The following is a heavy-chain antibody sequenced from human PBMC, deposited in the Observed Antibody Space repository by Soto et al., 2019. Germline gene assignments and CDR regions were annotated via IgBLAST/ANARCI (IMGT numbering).Heavy chain of an antibody. Sequence: GGSLRLSCAASGFKFSNYAMSWVRQAPGKGLEWVSLISATGGGTYYADSVKGRFTISRDKSHNTLYLQVHSLTAEDTAVYYCAKDRRAGGNSAFYFDFWGQGAQVTVSS. V-gene: IGHV3-23*01. D-gene: IGHD3-16*01. CDR1: GFKFSNYA. CDR2: ISATGGGT. CDR3: AKDRRAGGNSAFYFDF. J-gene: IGHJ4*02.